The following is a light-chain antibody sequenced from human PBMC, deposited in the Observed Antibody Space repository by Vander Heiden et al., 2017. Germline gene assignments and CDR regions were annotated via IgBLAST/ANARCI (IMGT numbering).Light chain of an antibody. V-gene: IGKV4-1*01. CDR3: QQYYSFPFT. Sequence: DFVVTQSADSLPLSLGERATINCKPSQNVFSTSNNKNYLAWYQQKPGQPPKLLLSWASTRASGVPDRFSGSGSGTDFTLTIRSLQPEDVAVYYCQQYYSFPFTFGPGTKVNIK. CDR1: QNVFSTSNNKNY. CDR2: WAS. J-gene: IGKJ3*01.